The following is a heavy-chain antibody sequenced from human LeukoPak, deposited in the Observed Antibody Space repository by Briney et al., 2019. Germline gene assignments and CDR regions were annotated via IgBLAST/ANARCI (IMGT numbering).Heavy chain of an antibody. Sequence: GGSLRLFCAASGFTFSNYWMHWVRQAPGKGLVWVSRINSDGSSRNYADSVKGRFTISRDNAKNTLYLQMNSLRAEDTAVYYCARRDSGSYVRFFSFGGPGTLVTVSS. CDR2: INSDGSSR. V-gene: IGHV3-74*01. J-gene: IGHJ4*02. D-gene: IGHD1-26*01. CDR3: ARRDSGSYVRFFSF. CDR1: GFTFSNYW.